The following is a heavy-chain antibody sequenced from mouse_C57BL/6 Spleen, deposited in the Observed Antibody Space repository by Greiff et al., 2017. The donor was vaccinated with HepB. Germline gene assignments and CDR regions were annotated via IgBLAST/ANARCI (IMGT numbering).Heavy chain of an antibody. D-gene: IGHD1-1*01. Sequence: EVHLVESGGGLVKPGGSLKLSCAASGFTFSDYGMHWVRQAPEKGLEWVAYISSGSSTIYYADTVKGRFTISRDNAKNTLFLQMTSLRSEDTAMYYCNIYYYGSSYLGYAMDYWGQGTSVTVSS. J-gene: IGHJ4*01. CDR1: GFTFSDYG. CDR3: NIYYYGSSYLGYAMDY. CDR2: ISSGSSTI. V-gene: IGHV5-17*01.